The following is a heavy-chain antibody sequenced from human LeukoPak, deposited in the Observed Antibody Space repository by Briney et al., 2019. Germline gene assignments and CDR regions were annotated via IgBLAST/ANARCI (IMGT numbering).Heavy chain of an antibody. V-gene: IGHV1-46*01. J-gene: IGHJ6*03. CDR2: INPSGGST. D-gene: IGHD1-26*01. CDR1: GYTFTSYY. CDR3: ARVGIVYYFSYYMDV. Sequence: ASVKVSCKASGYTFTSYYMHWVRQAPGQGLEWMGLINPSGGSTTYAQKFQGRVTLTRDMSTSTVYMELSSLRTEDTAVYYCARVGIVYYFSYYMDVWGKGTTVTVSS.